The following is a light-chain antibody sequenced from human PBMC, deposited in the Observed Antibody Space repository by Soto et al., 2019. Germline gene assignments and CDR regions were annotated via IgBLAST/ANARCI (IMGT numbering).Light chain of an antibody. J-gene: IGKJ3*01. CDR2: GAS. CDR1: QSVTNNF. V-gene: IGKV3-20*01. Sequence: IFFAQSPSTPSFSPGERATPSSGARQSVTNNFLAWYQQRPGQAPRLLIYGASSRATGVPDRFSGSGSGTDFTLTISRLEPGDFAVYYCQQYGTPLFTFGPGTKVDIK. CDR3: QQYGTPLFT.